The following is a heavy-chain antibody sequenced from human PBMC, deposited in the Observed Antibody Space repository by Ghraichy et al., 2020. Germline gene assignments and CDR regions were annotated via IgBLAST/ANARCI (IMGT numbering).Heavy chain of an antibody. V-gene: IGHV1-2*06. CDR3: ARTGRGSAWYIDY. Sequence: ASVKVSCKTSGYTFDSFFLHWVRQAPGQGLEWLGRINPASGSTLYARKFQGRVAVTRDTSINTAYMELTILTSGDTAVYFCARTGRGSAWYIDYWGQGALVTVSS. J-gene: IGHJ4*02. CDR2: INPASGST. D-gene: IGHD6-25*01. CDR1: GYTFDSFF.